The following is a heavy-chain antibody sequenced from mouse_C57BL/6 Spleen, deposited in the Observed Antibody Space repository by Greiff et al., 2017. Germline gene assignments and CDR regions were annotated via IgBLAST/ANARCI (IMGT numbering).Heavy chain of an antibody. J-gene: IGHJ3*01. CDR3: AGYDYDGAWFAY. CDR1: GYTFTSYW. CDR2: IDPNSGGT. Sequence: QVQLQQPGAELVKPGASVKLSCKASGYTFTSYWMHWVKQRPGRGLEWIGRIDPNSGGTKYNEKFKSKATLDIDKPSSTAYMQLSRLASEDSAVYECAGYDYDGAWFAYWGQGTLVTVSA. V-gene: IGHV1-72*01. D-gene: IGHD2-4*01.